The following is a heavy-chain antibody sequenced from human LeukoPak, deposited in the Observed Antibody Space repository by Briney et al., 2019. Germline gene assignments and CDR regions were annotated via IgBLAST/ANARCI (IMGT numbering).Heavy chain of an antibody. CDR1: GFTIFNYW. V-gene: IGHV3-7*01. CDR2: INLDGSQK. Sequence: GGSLRLSCATSGFTIFNYWMSWVRQAPGKGLEWVANINLDGSQKYYVDSLKGRFTISRDNAKNSVYLQMNSLRAEDTAVYYCARDGGRWFGELTSPMDVWGKGTTVTISS. D-gene: IGHD3-10*01. CDR3: ARDGGRWFGELTSPMDV. J-gene: IGHJ6*04.